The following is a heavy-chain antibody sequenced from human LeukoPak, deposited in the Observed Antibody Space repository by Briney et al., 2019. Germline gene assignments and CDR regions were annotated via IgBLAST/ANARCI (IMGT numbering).Heavy chain of an antibody. CDR3: ARDYYDSSGYVN. V-gene: IGHV4-59*01. CDR1: GGAISSYY. D-gene: IGHD3-22*01. CDR2: IYYSGST. Sequence: PSETLSLTCTVSGGAISSYYWIWIRQPPAQGLEWIGYIYYSGSTNYNPSLKSRVTISVDTSKNQFSLKLSSVTAADTAVYYCARDYYDSSGYVNWGQGTLVTVSS. J-gene: IGHJ4*02.